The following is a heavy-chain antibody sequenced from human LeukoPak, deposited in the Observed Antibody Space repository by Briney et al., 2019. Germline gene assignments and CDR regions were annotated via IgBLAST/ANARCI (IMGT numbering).Heavy chain of an antibody. J-gene: IGHJ4*02. V-gene: IGHV3-33*01. CDR3: GRAMEVYQLLPDY. CDR1: GFTFSSYX. Sequence: PGGSLRLSCAASGFTFSSYXMXXXRQAPGXXXXXXAVIWXXGXXXYYAXSVXXXXXXXRDNSNNTLHLQMNSLRAEDTAVYYCGRAMEVYQLLPDYWGQGTLVTVSS. D-gene: IGHD2-2*01. CDR2: IWXXGXXX.